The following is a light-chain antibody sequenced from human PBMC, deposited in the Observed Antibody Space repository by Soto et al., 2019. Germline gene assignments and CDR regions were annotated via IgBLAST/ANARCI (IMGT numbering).Light chain of an antibody. CDR1: QSVSRNY. V-gene: IGKV3-20*01. Sequence: EIVLTQSPGTLPLSPGERATLSCRASQSVSRNYLAWYQQKPGQAPRLLIYDASYRATGIPARFSGSGSGTDFTFTISRLEPEDFAVYYCQHYGHALWAFGQGTKVDIK. J-gene: IGKJ1*01. CDR3: QHYGHALWA. CDR2: DAS.